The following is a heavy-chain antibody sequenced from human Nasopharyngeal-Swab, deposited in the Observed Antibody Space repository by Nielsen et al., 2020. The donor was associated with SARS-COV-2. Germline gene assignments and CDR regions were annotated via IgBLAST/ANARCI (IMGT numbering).Heavy chain of an antibody. J-gene: IGHJ6*02. V-gene: IGHV4-59*01. Sequence: ESLKISCAVSGGSITGYYWSWIRQPPGKGLEWIGNIYYTGSTKYNPSLKSRVTISIDASKYQFSLKLTSVTAADTAVYYCARDRPNYGMDVWGRGTTVTVS. CDR2: IYYTGST. CDR1: GGSITGYY. CDR3: ARDRPNYGMDV.